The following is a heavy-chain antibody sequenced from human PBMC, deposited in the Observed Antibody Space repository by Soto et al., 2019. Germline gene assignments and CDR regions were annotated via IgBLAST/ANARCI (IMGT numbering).Heavy chain of an antibody. CDR3: ARERGYGDYFAFDI. D-gene: IGHD4-17*01. Sequence: GGSLRLSCAASGFTFSDYYMSWIRQAPGKGLEWVSYISSSGSTIYYADSVKGRFTISRDNAKNSLYLQMNSLRAEDTAVYYCARERGYGDYFAFDIWGQGTMVTVSS. V-gene: IGHV3-11*01. J-gene: IGHJ3*02. CDR2: ISSSGSTI. CDR1: GFTFSDYY.